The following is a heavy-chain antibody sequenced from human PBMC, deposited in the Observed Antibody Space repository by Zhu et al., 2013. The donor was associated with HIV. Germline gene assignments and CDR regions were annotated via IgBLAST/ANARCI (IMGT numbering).Heavy chain of an antibody. J-gene: IGHJ6*02. CDR1: GGTFSSYA. Sequence: QVQLVQSGAEVKKPGSSVKVSCKASGGTFSSYAISWVRQAPGQGLEWMGGIIPIFGTANYAQKFQGRVTITADESTSTAYMELSSLRSEDTAVYYCARGGIAVAGTEERYYYGMDVWGQGTTVTVSS. D-gene: IGHD6-19*01. CDR3: ARGGIAVAGTEERYYYGMDV. V-gene: IGHV1-69*01. CDR2: IIPIFGTA.